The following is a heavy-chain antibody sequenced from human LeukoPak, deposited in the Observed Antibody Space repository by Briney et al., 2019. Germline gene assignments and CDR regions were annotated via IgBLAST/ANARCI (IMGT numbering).Heavy chain of an antibody. D-gene: IGHD6-19*01. CDR1: GGSISSSSYY. CDR2: IYYSGST. CDR3: ARDLYSSGWYDY. J-gene: IGHJ4*02. V-gene: IGHV4-39*07. Sequence: SETLSLTCTVSGGSISSSSYYWGWIRQPPGKGLEWIGSIYYSGSTYYNPSLKSRVTISVDTSKNQFSLKLSSVTAADTAVYYCARDLYSSGWYDYWGQGTLVTVSS.